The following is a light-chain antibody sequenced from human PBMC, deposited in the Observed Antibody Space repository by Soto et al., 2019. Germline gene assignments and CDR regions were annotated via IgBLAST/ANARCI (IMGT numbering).Light chain of an antibody. CDR2: EVS. J-gene: IGLJ1*01. CDR1: SSDVGSYNL. CDR3: CSYAGSSV. Sequence: QSALTQPASVSGSPGQSITISCTGTSSDVGSYNLVSWYQQHPGKAPKPMIYEVSKRPSGVSNRFSGSKSGNTASLTISGLQAEDEADYYCCSYAGSSVFGTGTKLTVL. V-gene: IGLV2-23*02.